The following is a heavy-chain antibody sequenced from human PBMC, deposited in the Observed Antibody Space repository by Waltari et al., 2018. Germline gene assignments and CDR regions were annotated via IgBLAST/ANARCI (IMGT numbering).Heavy chain of an antibody. CDR1: GFPFTPAW. V-gene: IGHV3-15*01. CDR2: IKSKSDGATT. Sequence: EVQMVESGGGSMKPGDSLRLSCVDSGFPFTPAWLTGVRQAPGKGLEGVGRIKSKSDGATTDFAAPVKGRFSISREDSQNMVFLQMNSLRTEDTAVYYCTTLDAPWGGWGHGTLVTVS. J-gene: IGHJ4*01. CDR3: TTLDAPWGG. D-gene: IGHD7-27*01.